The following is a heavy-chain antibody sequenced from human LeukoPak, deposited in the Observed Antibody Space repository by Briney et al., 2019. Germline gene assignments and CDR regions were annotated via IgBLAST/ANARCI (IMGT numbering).Heavy chain of an antibody. D-gene: IGHD2-21*02. J-gene: IGHJ4*02. CDR2: IYSGGNT. CDR3: ASATYCSGDCYAFFDD. V-gene: IGHV3-66*02. Sequence: GGSLRLSCAASGFTVSSKYMSWVRQAPGQGLEWVSSIYSGGNTYYADSVKGRFTISRDNSKNTVYLQMNSLRAEDRAVYYCASATYCSGDCYAFFDDWGQGTLVTVSS. CDR1: GFTVSSKY.